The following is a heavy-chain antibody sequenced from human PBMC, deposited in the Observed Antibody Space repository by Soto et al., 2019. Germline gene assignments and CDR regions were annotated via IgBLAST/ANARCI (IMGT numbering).Heavy chain of an antibody. CDR3: ARRLESFYDFWSGSAAFDI. J-gene: IGHJ3*02. CDR1: GGSISSSRYY. Sequence: LQLRESGPGLVKPSETLSLTCTVSGGSISSSRYYWGWIRQPPGKGLEWIGSVFYSGTTFYHPYPNSRATLSVDTSKNQFSLKLTSVTAADTAVYYCARRLESFYDFWSGSAAFDIWGQGTMVTVSS. D-gene: IGHD3-3*01. V-gene: IGHV4-39*01. CDR2: VFYSGTT.